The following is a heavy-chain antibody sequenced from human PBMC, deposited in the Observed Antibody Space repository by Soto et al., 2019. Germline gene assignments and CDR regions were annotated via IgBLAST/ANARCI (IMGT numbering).Heavy chain of an antibody. V-gene: IGHV4-39*01. CDR2: ILYSGSI. Sequence: QLQLQESGPGLVKPSETLSLTCTVSGGSITRNNHYWGWIRQSPGKGLEWIGSILYSGSINYNPSLKRRVTISVETSKTQFSMKMCSVTAADPAVYYCARLGSSGWYQGSYFDYWGQGTLVTVSS. J-gene: IGHJ4*02. CDR3: ARLGSSGWYQGSYFDY. D-gene: IGHD6-19*01. CDR1: GGSITRNNHY.